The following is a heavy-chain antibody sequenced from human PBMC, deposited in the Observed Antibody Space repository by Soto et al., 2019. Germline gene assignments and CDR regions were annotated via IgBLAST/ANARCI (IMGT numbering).Heavy chain of an antibody. CDR3: ARDPSEGYCSGGSCYSRWFDT. D-gene: IGHD2-15*01. V-gene: IGHV1-69*08. Sequence: QVQLVQSGAEVKKPGSSVKVSCKASGDTFSRYTISWVRQAPGQGLEWMGRIIPILGIANYAQKFQGRVTIIADKSTSTAYMELSSLRSEDTAVYYCARDPSEGYCSGGSCYSRWFDTWGQGTLVTVSS. CDR2: IIPILGIA. CDR1: GDTFSRYT. J-gene: IGHJ5*02.